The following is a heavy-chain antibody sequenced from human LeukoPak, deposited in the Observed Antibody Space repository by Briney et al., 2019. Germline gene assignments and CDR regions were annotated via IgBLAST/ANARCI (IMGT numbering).Heavy chain of an antibody. Sequence: SETLSLTCAVYGGSFSGYYWSWIRQPLGKGLEWIGEINHSGSTNYNPSLKSRVTISVDTSKNQFSLKLSSVTAADTAVYYCARRANYYYDSSGYPHIDYWGQGTLVTVSS. CDR3: ARRANYYYDSSGYPHIDY. CDR1: GGSFSGYY. V-gene: IGHV4-34*01. J-gene: IGHJ4*02. CDR2: INHSGST. D-gene: IGHD3-22*01.